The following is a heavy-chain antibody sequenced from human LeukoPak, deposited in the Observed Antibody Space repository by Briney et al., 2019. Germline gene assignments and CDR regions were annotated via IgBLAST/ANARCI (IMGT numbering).Heavy chain of an antibody. CDR3: ARVGRYSYAFDY. J-gene: IGHJ4*02. CDR1: GGSISNSIYY. D-gene: IGHD5-18*01. V-gene: IGHV4-39*07. Sequence: PSETLSLTCSVSGGSISNSIYYWAWIRQPPGKGLEWIGTIHYSGSTYYNPSLKSRVTVSVDTSKDQFFLKLSSVAAADTAVYYCARVGRYSYAFDYWGQGTLVTVSS. CDR2: IHYSGST.